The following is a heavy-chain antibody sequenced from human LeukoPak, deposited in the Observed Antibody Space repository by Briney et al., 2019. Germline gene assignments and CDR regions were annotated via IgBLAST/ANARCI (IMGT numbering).Heavy chain of an antibody. CDR1: GGSISSSTYS. D-gene: IGHD3-10*01. Sequence: PSETLSLTCTVSGGSISSSTYSWGWIRQPPGKGLEWIGSIYYSGSTYYNPSLKSRVTISVDTSKNQFSLKLSSVTAADTAVYYCARPVDHYDSGSYYNDGRGNWFDPWGQGTLVTVSS. V-gene: IGHV4-39*01. J-gene: IGHJ5*02. CDR2: IYYSGST. CDR3: ARPVDHYDSGSYYNDGRGNWFDP.